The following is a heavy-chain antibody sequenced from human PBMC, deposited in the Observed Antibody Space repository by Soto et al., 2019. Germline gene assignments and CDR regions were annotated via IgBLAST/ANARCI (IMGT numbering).Heavy chain of an antibody. J-gene: IGHJ3*02. CDR1: RDTFTGYY. V-gene: IGHV1-2*02. CDR2: INPNSGGP. CDR3: ATARIPDAFDI. Sequence: QVHLVQSGAEVKKPGASVKVSCKASRDTFTGYYMHWVRQAPGQGLEWMGWINPNSGGPNYAQKFQGRVTMTRDTSISTVYMELSRVRSDDTAVYYCATARIPDAFDIWGQGTMVTVSS.